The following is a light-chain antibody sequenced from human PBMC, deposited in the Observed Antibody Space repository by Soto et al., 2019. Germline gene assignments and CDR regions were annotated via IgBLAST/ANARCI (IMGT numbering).Light chain of an antibody. V-gene: IGKV1-39*01. CDR3: QQSYSTPLT. Sequence: DIQMTQSPSSLSASVGARVTITCRASQSISSYLNWYQQKPGKAPKLLIYAASSLQSGVPSRFSGSGSGTDFTLTISSLQPEDFATYYCQQSYSTPLTFGGGTNVDIK. CDR1: QSISSY. CDR2: AAS. J-gene: IGKJ4*01.